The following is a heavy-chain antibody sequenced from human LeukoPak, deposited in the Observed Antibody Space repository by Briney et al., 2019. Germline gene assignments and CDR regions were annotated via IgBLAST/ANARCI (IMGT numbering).Heavy chain of an antibody. D-gene: IGHD3-10*01. J-gene: IGHJ4*02. V-gene: IGHV4-34*01. CDR1: GGSFSGYY. CDR2: INHSGST. CDR3: ARARGACYFDY. Sequence: PSETLSLTCAVYGGSFSGYYWSWIRQPPGKGLEWIGEINHSGSTNYNPSLKSRVTISVDTSKNQFSLKLSSVTAADTAVYYCARARGACYFDYWGQGTLVTVSS.